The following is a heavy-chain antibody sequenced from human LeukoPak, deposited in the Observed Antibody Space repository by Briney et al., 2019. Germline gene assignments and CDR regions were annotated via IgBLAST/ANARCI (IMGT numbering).Heavy chain of an antibody. J-gene: IGHJ4*02. CDR1: GGSISSSSYY. CDR2: IYTSGST. V-gene: IGHV4-61*02. D-gene: IGHD6-25*01. CDR3: ARGVAGSSGLLYYFDY. Sequence: SETLSLTCTVSGGSISSSSYYWSWIRQPAGKGLEWIGRIYTSGSTNYNPSLKSRVTISVDTSKNQFSLNLKSVTAADTAVYYCARGVAGSSGLLYYFDYWGQGALVIVSS.